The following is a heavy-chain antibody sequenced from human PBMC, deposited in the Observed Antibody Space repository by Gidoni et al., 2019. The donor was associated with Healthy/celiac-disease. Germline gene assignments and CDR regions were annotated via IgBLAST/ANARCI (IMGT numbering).Heavy chain of an antibody. CDR2: ISGSGGST. D-gene: IGHD3-22*01. CDR1: GFTFSSYP. V-gene: IGHV3-23*01. J-gene: IGHJ4*02. CDR3: AKDRLGYYDSSGYYYFDY. Sequence: EVQLLGAGGGLVQPGGSMSLACAASGFTFSSYPRSWGRPAPGKGLEWVSAISGSGGSTYYADSLKGRFTISRDNSKNTLYLQMNSLRAEDTAVYYCAKDRLGYYDSSGYYYFDYWGQGTLVTVSS.